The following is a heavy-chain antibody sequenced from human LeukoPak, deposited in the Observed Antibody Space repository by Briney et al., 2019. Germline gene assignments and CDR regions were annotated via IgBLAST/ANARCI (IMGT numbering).Heavy chain of an antibody. Sequence: GASVKVSCKASGYIYTGYYLHWVRQAPGQGLEWMGRINPNSGGTDYAQKFQGRVTMTRDTSISTAYMELSRLISDDTAVYYCARVDSGHYYGPSWGQGTMVTVSS. J-gene: IGHJ3*01. CDR3: ARVDSGHYYGPS. CDR2: INPNSGGT. D-gene: IGHD5-12*01. V-gene: IGHV1-2*06. CDR1: GYIYTGYY.